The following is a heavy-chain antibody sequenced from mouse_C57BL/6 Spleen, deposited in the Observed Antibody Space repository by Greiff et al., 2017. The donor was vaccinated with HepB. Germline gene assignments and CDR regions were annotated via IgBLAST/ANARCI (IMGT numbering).Heavy chain of an antibody. J-gene: IGHJ2*01. CDR1: GYTFTGYW. V-gene: IGHV1-9*01. CDR3: ARRVYYYGSSYVPFDY. Sequence: QVQLKESGAELMKPGASVKLSCKATGYTFTGYWIEWVKQRPGHGLEWIGEILPGSGSTNYNEKFKGKATFTADTSSNTAYMQLSSLTTEDSAIYYCARRVYYYGSSYVPFDYWGQGTTLTVSS. D-gene: IGHD1-1*01. CDR2: ILPGSGST.